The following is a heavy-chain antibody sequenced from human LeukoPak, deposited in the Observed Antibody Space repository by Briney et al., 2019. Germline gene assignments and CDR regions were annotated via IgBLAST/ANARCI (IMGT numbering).Heavy chain of an antibody. CDR2: IYYSGST. Sequence: SETLSLTCTVSSGSISSYYWSWIRQPPGKGLEWIGYIYYSGSTHYNPSLKSRVSISVDTSKNQFSLKLTSVTAADTAVYYCASDSGGRRDAFNIWGQGTMVTVSS. D-gene: IGHD2-8*02. CDR1: SGSISSYY. V-gene: IGHV4-59*01. J-gene: IGHJ3*02. CDR3: ASDSGGRRDAFNI.